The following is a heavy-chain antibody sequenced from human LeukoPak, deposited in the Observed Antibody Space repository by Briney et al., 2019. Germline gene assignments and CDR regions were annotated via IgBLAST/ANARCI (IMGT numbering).Heavy chain of an antibody. CDR3: ARGQWFRAF. V-gene: IGHV4-38-2*02. CDR2: IYHGGDT. D-gene: IGHD3-10*01. J-gene: IGHJ4*02. CDR1: GYSITSGYY. Sequence: PSETLSLTCTVSGYSITSGYYRDWIRQPPGKGLEWIGSIYHGGDTYYNPSLKSRVTISVDTSKNQFSLKLISVTAADTAVYYCARGQWFRAFWSRGTPVTVSS.